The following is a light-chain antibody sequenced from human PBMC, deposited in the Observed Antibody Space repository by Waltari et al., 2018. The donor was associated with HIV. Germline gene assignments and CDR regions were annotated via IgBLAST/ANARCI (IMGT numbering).Light chain of an antibody. CDR3: GRFDPXMKIYV. Sequence: SVLTQPPSVSAAPGQQVTTTSAGVNTTHGNHYTYLFQQFAGKAPKLLFYDDDKGASGIPDRFSGSKSDTSATLDISGLQTGDEAHYYCGRFDPXMKIYVFGSGTKVIVV. CDR1: NTTHGNHY. V-gene: IGLV1-51*01. J-gene: IGLJ1*01. CDR2: DDD.